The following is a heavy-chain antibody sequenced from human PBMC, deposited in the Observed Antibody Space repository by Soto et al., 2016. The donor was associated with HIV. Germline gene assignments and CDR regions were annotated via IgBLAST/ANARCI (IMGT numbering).Heavy chain of an antibody. J-gene: IGHJ4*02. CDR1: GYSISSGYY. V-gene: IGHV4-38-2*01. D-gene: IGHD3-22*01. Sequence: QVQLQESGPGLVKPSETLSLTCVVSGYSISSGYYWGWIRQPPGKGLEWIGSIYHSGSTYYNPSLKSRVTFSVDTSKNQFSLKLNSVTATDTAVYYCARVGFNHYYDGSGWGYWGQGTLVTVSS. CDR2: IYHSGST. CDR3: ARVGFNHYYDGSGWGY.